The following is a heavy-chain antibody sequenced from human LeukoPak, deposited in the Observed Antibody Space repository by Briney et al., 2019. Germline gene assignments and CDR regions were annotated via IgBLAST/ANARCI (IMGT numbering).Heavy chain of an antibody. CDR3: AKSRIAVAVASYWDC. CDR2: ISGSGGST. V-gene: IGHV3-23*01. Sequence: GGSLRLSCAASRFTLSSYAMSWVRQAPGKGLEWVSAISGSGGSTYYADSVKGRFTISRDNSKNTLYLQMNSLRAEDTAVYYCAKSRIAVAVASYWDCWGQGTVVTVSS. J-gene: IGHJ4*02. CDR1: RFTLSSYA. D-gene: IGHD6-19*01.